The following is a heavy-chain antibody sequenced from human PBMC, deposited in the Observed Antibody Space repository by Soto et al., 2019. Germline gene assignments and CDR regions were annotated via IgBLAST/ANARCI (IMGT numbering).Heavy chain of an antibody. CDR1: GFNVDAFA. Sequence: PGGSLRLSCAASGFNVDAFAVNWVRQAPGKGLEWVSGISVSDAFIYYADSVRGRFSISRDASENILYLQMNSLRVDDTALYYCTRETVAGITGLDYWGPGTLVTVSS. V-gene: IGHV3-23*01. D-gene: IGHD1-20*01. J-gene: IGHJ4*02. CDR2: ISVSDAFI. CDR3: TRETVAGITGLDY.